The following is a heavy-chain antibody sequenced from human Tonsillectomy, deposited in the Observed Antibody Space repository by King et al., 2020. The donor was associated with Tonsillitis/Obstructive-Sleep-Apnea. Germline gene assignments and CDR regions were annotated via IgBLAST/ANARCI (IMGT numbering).Heavy chain of an antibody. CDR1: GFTFSSYG. Sequence: VQLVESGGGVVQPGRSLRLSCAASGFTFSSYGMHWVRQAPGKGLEWVAVIWYDGSNKYYADSVMGRFTISRDNSKNTLYLQMNSLRAEDTAVYYCARDGGYDTGYYYYYMDVWGKGTTVTVSS. J-gene: IGHJ6*03. CDR3: ARDGGYDTGYYYYYMDV. D-gene: IGHD5-12*01. CDR2: IWYDGSNK. V-gene: IGHV3-33*01.